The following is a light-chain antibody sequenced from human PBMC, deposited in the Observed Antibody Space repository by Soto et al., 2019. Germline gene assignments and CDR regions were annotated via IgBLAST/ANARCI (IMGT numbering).Light chain of an antibody. CDR3: QQYNGYSRT. Sequence: DIQITQFPSTLSASVGDRATITCRASQSISSLLAWYQQKPGKAPKLLIYGASTLERGVPSRFSGSGSGTKFTLTISSLQPDDFATYYCQQYNGYSRTFGQGTKVDI. V-gene: IGKV1-5*01. J-gene: IGKJ1*01. CDR2: GAS. CDR1: QSISSL.